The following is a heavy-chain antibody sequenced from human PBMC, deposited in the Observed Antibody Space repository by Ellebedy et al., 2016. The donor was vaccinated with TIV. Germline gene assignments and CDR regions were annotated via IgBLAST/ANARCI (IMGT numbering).Heavy chain of an antibody. J-gene: IGHJ4*02. CDR3: ARMVDTATVPFDY. Sequence: ASVKVSXXASGYTFTSYGISWVRQAPGQGLEWMGWISAYNGNTNYAQKLQGRVTMTTDTSTRTAYMELRSLRSDDTAVYYCARMVDTATVPFDYWGQGTLVTVSS. CDR2: ISAYNGNT. V-gene: IGHV1-18*04. CDR1: GYTFTSYG. D-gene: IGHD5-18*01.